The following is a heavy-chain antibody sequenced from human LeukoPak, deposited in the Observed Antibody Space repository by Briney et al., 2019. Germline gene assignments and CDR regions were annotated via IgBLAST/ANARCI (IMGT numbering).Heavy chain of an antibody. J-gene: IGHJ4*02. CDR3: VRALRVVDY. V-gene: IGHV3-7*01. CDR2: INQDGSEK. Sequence: PGGSLRVSCAASGFTFSTYWMTWVRQAPGKGLEWVANINQDGSEKYYVDSVRGRFTISRDNAKNSLYLQMNSLRAEDTAVYYCVRALRVVDYWGQGTLVTVSS. CDR1: GFTFSTYW. D-gene: IGHD5-12*01.